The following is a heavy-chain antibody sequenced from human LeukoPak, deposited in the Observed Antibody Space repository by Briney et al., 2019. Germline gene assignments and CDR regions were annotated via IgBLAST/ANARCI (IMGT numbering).Heavy chain of an antibody. Sequence: ASVKVSCKASGYTFTSYGISWERQAPGQGLEWMGRINPNSGGTNYAQKFQGRVTMTRDTSISTAYMELSRLRSDDTAVYYCARATKRDAFDIWGQGTMVTVSS. V-gene: IGHV1-2*06. D-gene: IGHD1-26*01. CDR1: GYTFTSYG. J-gene: IGHJ3*02. CDR3: ARATKRDAFDI. CDR2: INPNSGGT.